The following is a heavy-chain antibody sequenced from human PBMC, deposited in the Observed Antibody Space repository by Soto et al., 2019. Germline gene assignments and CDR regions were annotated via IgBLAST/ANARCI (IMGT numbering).Heavy chain of an antibody. CDR3: ARDADSSGWYWFDY. Sequence: SETLSLTCTVSGGSISSYYWSWIRQPPGKGLEWIGYIYYSGSTNYNPSLKSRVAISVDTSKNQFSLKLSSVTAADTAVYYCARDADSSGWYWFDYWGQGTLVTVSS. CDR1: GGSISSYY. J-gene: IGHJ4*02. CDR2: IYYSGST. D-gene: IGHD6-19*01. V-gene: IGHV4-59*01.